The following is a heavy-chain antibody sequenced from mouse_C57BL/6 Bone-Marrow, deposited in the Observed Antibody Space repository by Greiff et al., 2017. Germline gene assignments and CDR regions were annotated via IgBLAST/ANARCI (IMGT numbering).Heavy chain of an antibody. Sequence: VQLQQSGPGLAKPSQTLSLTCSATGYSITSDYWNWIRKFPGNKLEYMGYISYSGSTYYNPSLKSRISITLDTSKSQYYLQLSSVTTEDTAIYYCARYVTAYYFDYWGQGTTLTVSS. D-gene: IGHD1-2*01. CDR1: GYSITSDY. CDR3: ARYVTAYYFDY. CDR2: ISYSGST. V-gene: IGHV3-8*01. J-gene: IGHJ2*01.